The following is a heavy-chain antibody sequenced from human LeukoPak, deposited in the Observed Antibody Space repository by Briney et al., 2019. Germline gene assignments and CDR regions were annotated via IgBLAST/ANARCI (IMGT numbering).Heavy chain of an antibody. CDR3: ARLPGRRGMTTVTNSDY. Sequence: PSETLSLTCAVSGGSISSSNWWSWVRQPPGKGLEWIGEIYHSGSTNYNPSLKSRVTISVDKSKNQFSLKLSSVTAADTAVYYCARLPGRRGMTTVTNSDYWGQGTLVTVSS. D-gene: IGHD4-17*01. J-gene: IGHJ4*02. V-gene: IGHV4-4*02. CDR1: GGSISSSNW. CDR2: IYHSGST.